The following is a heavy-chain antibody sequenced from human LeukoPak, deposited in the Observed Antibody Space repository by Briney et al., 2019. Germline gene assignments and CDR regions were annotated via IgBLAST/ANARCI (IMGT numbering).Heavy chain of an antibody. CDR3: ARPRVAGSLDY. D-gene: IGHD6-19*01. J-gene: IGHJ4*02. CDR1: GYTFTSYG. CDR2: TSGYNAKT. V-gene: IGHV1-18*01. Sequence: ASVKVSCKTSGYTFTSYGISWVRQAPGQGLEWMGWTSGYNAKTNYAQKFQGRVTMTIDTSTSTVYMELRSLRSDDTVVYYCARPRVAGSLDYWGQGTLVTVSS.